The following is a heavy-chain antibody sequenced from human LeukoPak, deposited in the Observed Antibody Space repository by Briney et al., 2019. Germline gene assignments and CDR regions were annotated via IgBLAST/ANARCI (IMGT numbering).Heavy chain of an antibody. CDR2: IYYSGNT. V-gene: IGHV4-59*01. Sequence: SETLSLTCTVSGGSISSYYWSWIRQPPGKGLEWIGFIYYSGNTNYNPSLKSRVTISVDTSKNQFSLKLSSVTAADTAVYYCARDLYNWNTWGQGTLVTVSS. CDR1: GGSISSYY. CDR3: ARDLYNWNT. D-gene: IGHD1/OR15-1a*01. J-gene: IGHJ5*02.